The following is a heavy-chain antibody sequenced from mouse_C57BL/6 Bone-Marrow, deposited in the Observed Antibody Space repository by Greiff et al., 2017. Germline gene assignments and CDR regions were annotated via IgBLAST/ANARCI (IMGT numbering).Heavy chain of an antibody. V-gene: IGHV5-17*01. Sequence: EVHLVESGGGLVKPGASLKLSCAASGFTFSDYGMHWVRQAPEKGLEWVAYISSGSSTIYYADTLKGRVTFTRDNAKNTLCLQMNSLRSEDTAMYYCARSWSWFADWGQGTLVTVSA. CDR2: ISSGSSTI. CDR3: ARSWSWFAD. CDR1: GFTFSDYG. J-gene: IGHJ3*01.